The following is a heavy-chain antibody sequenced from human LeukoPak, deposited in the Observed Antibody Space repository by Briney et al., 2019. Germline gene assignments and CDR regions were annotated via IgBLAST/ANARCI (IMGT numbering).Heavy chain of an antibody. D-gene: IGHD3-10*01. J-gene: IGHJ4*02. V-gene: IGHV3-66*01. Sequence: GGSLRLSCAASGFTVSSNYMTWVRQAPGKGLEWASTIYSAGSTHYADSVKGRFTISRDNSKNTLYLQMNSLRAEDTAVYYCARDALYYYGSGSPHDYWGQGTLVTVSS. CDR3: ARDALYYYGSGSPHDY. CDR2: IYSAGST. CDR1: GFTVSSNY.